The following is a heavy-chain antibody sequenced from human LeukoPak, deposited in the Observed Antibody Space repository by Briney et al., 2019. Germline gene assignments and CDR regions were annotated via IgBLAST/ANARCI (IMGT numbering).Heavy chain of an antibody. D-gene: IGHD2-21*01. CDR3: ARNRLAYCGGDRSDAFDI. Sequence: ASVKVSCKASGGTFSSYTISWVRQAPGQGLEWMGRIIPILGIANYAQKFQGRVTITADKSTSTAYMELSSLRSEDTAVYYCARNRLAYCGGDRSDAFDIWGQGTMVTVSS. V-gene: IGHV1-69*02. J-gene: IGHJ3*02. CDR2: IIPILGIA. CDR1: GGTFSSYT.